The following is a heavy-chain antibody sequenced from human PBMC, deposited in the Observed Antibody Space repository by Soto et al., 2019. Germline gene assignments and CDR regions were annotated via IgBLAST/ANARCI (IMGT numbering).Heavy chain of an antibody. CDR3: ARHNGRSGYSPPVDAFDI. CDR2: IDPSDSYS. V-gene: IGHV5-10-1*01. J-gene: IGHJ3*02. CDR1: GYSFPSYW. Sequence: AGESLKISCKGSGYSFPSYWISWVRQMPGKGLEWMGRIDPSDSYSNYSPSFKGHVTLSVDKSTTTAYLQWSSLKASDTAMYFCARHNGRSGYSPPVDAFDIWGQGTMVTVSS. D-gene: IGHD3-22*01.